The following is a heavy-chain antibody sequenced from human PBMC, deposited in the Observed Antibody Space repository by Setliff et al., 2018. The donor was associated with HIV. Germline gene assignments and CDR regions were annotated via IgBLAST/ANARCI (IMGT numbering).Heavy chain of an antibody. D-gene: IGHD3-3*01. CDR3: ARAPPRITIFGVVVSSDYYNYYMDV. CDR1: GYSFTSYA. Sequence: ASVKVSCKASGYSFTSYAMNWVRQAPGQGLEWMGWINTNNGNPTYAQGFTGRYVFSLDTSVSTAFLQISSLQAEDTAVYYCARAPPRITIFGVVVSSDYYNYYMDVWGKGTTVTVSS. CDR2: INTNNGNP. V-gene: IGHV7-4-1*02. J-gene: IGHJ6*03.